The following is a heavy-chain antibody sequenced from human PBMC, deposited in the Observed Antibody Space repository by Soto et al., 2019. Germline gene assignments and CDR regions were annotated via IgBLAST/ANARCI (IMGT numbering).Heavy chain of an antibody. CDR1: GFTFSNYA. CDR3: VREGRGSFDF. D-gene: IGHD5-12*01. V-gene: IGHV3-23*01. Sequence: GGSLRLSCVTSGFTFSNYAMTWVRQAPGKGLEWVSVIGGRGNSAYYADSVQGRFTISRDNSKNTLSLQMSSLTADDTAIYYCVREGRGSFDFWGRGTMVTV. J-gene: IGHJ3*01. CDR2: IGGRGNSA.